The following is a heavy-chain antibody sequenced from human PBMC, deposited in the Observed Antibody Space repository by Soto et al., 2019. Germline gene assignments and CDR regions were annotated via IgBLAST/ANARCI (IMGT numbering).Heavy chain of an antibody. CDR2: ISYSGST. Sequence: SETLSLTCTVSGASISSYYWTWIRQPPGKGLEWIGYISYSGSTNYNPSLKSRVTISVDTSKNQFSLRLSSVTAADTAVYYCARAVALRYDYVWGSYRYNPGYLDYWGQGTLVTVSS. CDR3: ARAVALRYDYVWGSYRYNPGYLDY. J-gene: IGHJ4*02. V-gene: IGHV4-59*01. D-gene: IGHD3-16*02. CDR1: GASISSYY.